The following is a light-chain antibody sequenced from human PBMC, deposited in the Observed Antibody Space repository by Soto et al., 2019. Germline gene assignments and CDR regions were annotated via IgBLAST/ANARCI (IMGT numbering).Light chain of an antibody. CDR1: HNDIGTYDY. Sequence: QSVLTQPTSVSGSPGQSITISRTGNHNDIGTYDYVSWYQQHPGRAPRLLIHGVTTRPSGISDRFSASKSGLTASLTISGLQPEDEADYYCSSFTSNRIYVFGPGTKVTVL. CDR3: SSFTSNRIYV. CDR2: GVT. V-gene: IGLV2-14*03. J-gene: IGLJ1*01.